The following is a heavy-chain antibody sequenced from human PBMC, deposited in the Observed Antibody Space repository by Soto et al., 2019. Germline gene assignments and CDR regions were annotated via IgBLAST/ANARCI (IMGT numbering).Heavy chain of an antibody. V-gene: IGHV1-46*01. J-gene: IGHJ5*02. D-gene: IGHD3-16*01. CDR1: RDTFTSYY. CDR2: INPHGGST. CDR3: ARSSGGNFFIILEAPNWFVP. Sequence: GASVKVSCKAPRDTFTSYYINWVRQAPGQGLEWMGVINPHGGSTAYAQKFKGRVTLTRDTSASTVYMEVSSLTSEDTAMYYCARSSGGNFFIILEAPNWFVPWGPGTLVTLFS.